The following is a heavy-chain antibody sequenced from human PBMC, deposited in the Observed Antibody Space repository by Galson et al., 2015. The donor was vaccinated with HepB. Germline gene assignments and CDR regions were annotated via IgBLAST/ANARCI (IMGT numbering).Heavy chain of an antibody. V-gene: IGHV3-33*08. CDR2: IWYDESYK. D-gene: IGHD3-10*01. Sequence: SLRLSCAASGFTLSNYWMSWVRQAPGKGLEWVAVIWYDESYKFYEDSLKGRFTVSRDNSKNTLFLQMNSLTSEDTAVYYCARQLLVGGGLDVWGQGTTVTVSS. CDR3: ARQLLVGGGLDV. CDR1: GFTLSNYW. J-gene: IGHJ6*02.